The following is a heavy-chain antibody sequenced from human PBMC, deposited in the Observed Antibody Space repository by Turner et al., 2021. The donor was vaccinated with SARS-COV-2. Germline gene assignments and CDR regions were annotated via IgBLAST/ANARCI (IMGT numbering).Heavy chain of an antibody. J-gene: IGHJ4*02. CDR2: VYYSGST. Sequence: QLQLQESGPGVVKPSETLSLTCAVSGGSISTTHYYWGWIRQPPGEGLEWIGIVYYSGSTYYNPSLKSRVIISVDTSNNQLFLKLSSVTAADTAVYYCARHFRSAVAAVPFDFWGQGTLVTVSS. CDR3: ARHFRSAVAAVPFDF. V-gene: IGHV4-39*01. CDR1: GGSISTTHYY. D-gene: IGHD6-19*01.